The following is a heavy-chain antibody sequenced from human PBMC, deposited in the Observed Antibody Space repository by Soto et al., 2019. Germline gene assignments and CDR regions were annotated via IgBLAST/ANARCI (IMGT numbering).Heavy chain of an antibody. J-gene: IGHJ3*02. CDR3: ARRPALWLDDAFDI. CDR2: IDWDDDK. D-gene: IGHD3-10*01. Sequence: GPKLVNPTQTLTLTCTFSGFPLSTSGMRVRWIRQPPGKALEWLARIDWDDDKFYSTSLKTRLTISKDTTKNQVVLTMTNMDPVDTATYYCARRPALWLDDAFDIWGQGTMVTVTS. CDR1: GFPLSTSGMR. V-gene: IGHV2-70*04.